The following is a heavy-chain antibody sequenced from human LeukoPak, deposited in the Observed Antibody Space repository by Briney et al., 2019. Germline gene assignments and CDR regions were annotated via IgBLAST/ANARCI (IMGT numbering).Heavy chain of an antibody. J-gene: IGHJ4*02. V-gene: IGHV3-30-3*01. CDR2: ISYDGSNK. CDR1: GFTFSSYA. CDR3: ARDSSLDYGDYGPFDY. D-gene: IGHD4-17*01. Sequence: GRSLILSCAASGFTFSSYAMHWVRRAPGKGLEWVAVISYDGSNKYYADSVKGRFTISRDNSKNTLYLQMNSLRAEDTAVYYCARDSSLDYGDYGPFDYWGQGTLVTVSS.